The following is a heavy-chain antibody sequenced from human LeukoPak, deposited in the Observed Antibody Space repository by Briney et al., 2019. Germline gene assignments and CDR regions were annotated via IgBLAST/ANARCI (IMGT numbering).Heavy chain of an antibody. J-gene: IGHJ4*02. CDR1: GYSFTSYW. Sequence: GESLKISCKGSGYSFTSYWIGWVRQMPGKGLEWMGIIYPGDSDTRYSPSFQGQVTISADKSISTAYLQWSSLKASDTAMYYCARNAAPYDSSGYANGDYWGQGTLVTVSS. V-gene: IGHV5-51*01. D-gene: IGHD3-22*01. CDR3: ARNAAPYDSSGYANGDY. CDR2: IYPGDSDT.